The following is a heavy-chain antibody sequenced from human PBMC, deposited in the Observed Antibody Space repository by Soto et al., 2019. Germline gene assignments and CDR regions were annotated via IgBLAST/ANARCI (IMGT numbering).Heavy chain of an antibody. CDR2: INAGNGNT. V-gene: IGHV1-3*01. J-gene: IGHJ4*02. CDR3: ARADRIYLGGYFDY. CDR1: GYTFTSYA. D-gene: IGHD2-15*01. Sequence: QVQLVQSGAEVKKPGASVKVSCKASGYTFTSYAIHWVRQAPGQRLEWMGWINAGNGNTKYSQKFQGRVTITRDTSASTAYMELSSLRSEDTAVYYCARADRIYLGGYFDYWGQGTLVTVSS.